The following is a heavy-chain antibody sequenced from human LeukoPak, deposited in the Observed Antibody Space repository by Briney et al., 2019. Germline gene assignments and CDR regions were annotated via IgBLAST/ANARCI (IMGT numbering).Heavy chain of an antibody. CDR1: GGSISGSSYS. J-gene: IGHJ6*03. CDR3: V. V-gene: IGHV4-39*07. Sequence: SETLSLTCTVSGGSISGSSYSWGWIRQPPGKGLEWIGSVYYSGSTYYNPSLKSRVTISVDTSKNQFSLNRISVTAADTAYYTDVWGKRTTVTGSS. CDR2: VYYSGST.